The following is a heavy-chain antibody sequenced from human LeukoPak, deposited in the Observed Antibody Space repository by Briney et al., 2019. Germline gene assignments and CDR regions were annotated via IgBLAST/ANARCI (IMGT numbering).Heavy chain of an antibody. J-gene: IGHJ4*02. CDR2: ISAYNGNT. CDR1: GYTFTSYG. Sequence: ASVKVSCTASGYTFTSYGISWVRQAPGQGLEWMGWISAYNGNTNYAQKLQGRVTMTTDTSTSTAYMELRSLRSDDTAVYYCAREGGEHYYDSSGYSDYWGQGTLVTVSS. V-gene: IGHV1-18*01. D-gene: IGHD3-22*01. CDR3: AREGGEHYYDSSGYSDY.